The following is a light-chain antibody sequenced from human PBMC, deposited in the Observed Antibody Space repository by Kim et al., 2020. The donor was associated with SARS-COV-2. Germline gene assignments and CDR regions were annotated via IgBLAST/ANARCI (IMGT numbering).Light chain of an antibody. CDR1: QSISSY. Sequence: DIQMTQSPSSLSASVGDRVTITCRASQSISSYLNWYQQKPGKAPKLLIYAASSLQSGVPSRFSGSGSGTDFTLTISSLQPEDFATDNCQQSYSTPPWTFGQGTKVDIK. J-gene: IGKJ1*01. V-gene: IGKV1-39*01. CDR2: AAS. CDR3: QQSYSTPPWT.